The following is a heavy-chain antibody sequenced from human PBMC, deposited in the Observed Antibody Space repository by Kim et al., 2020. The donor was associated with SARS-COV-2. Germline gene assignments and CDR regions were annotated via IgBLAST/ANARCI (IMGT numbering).Heavy chain of an antibody. Sequence: GGSLRLSCAASGFTFSTYPMHWVRLAPGKGLVWVSRINSDGRSTVYADSVKGRFTTSRDNAKNRLYLQMNSLRVEDTAVYYCARGGYDCWGQGTLVTVSP. J-gene: IGHJ4*02. V-gene: IGHV3-74*01. CDR3: ARGGYDC. CDR1: GFTFSTYP. CDR2: INSDGRST. D-gene: IGHD1-26*01.